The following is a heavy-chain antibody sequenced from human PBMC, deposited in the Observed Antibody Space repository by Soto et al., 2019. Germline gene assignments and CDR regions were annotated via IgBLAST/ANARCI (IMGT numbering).Heavy chain of an antibody. CDR3: ARDHQAY. CDR2: ISYDGSNK. Sequence: GGSLRLSCAASGFTFSSYAMHWVRQAPGKGLEWVAVISYDGSNKYYADSVKGRFTISRDNSKNTLYLQMNSLRAEDTAVYYCARDHQAYWGQGTLVTSPQ. CDR1: GFTFSSYA. V-gene: IGHV3-30-3*01. J-gene: IGHJ4*02.